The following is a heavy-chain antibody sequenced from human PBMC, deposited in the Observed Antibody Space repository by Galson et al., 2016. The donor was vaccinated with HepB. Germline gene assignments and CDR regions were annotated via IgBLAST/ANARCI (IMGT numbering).Heavy chain of an antibody. D-gene: IGHD5-12*01. CDR2: ISWNGGIV. CDR3: AKDIVAYVLYYGMDV. V-gene: IGHV3-9*01. Sequence: SLRLSCAASGFTFEDYAMHWVRQAPGKGLEWVSGISWNGGIVGYAESVKGRFAISRNNAKNSLYLQMNSLRADDTALYYCAKDIVAYVLYYGMDVWGQGTTVTVS. CDR1: GFTFEDYA. J-gene: IGHJ6*02.